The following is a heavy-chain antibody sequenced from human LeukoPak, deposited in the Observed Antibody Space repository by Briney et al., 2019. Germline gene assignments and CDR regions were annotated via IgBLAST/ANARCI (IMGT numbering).Heavy chain of an antibody. CDR3: AREYCSSKSCPTFDY. V-gene: IGHV3-74*01. CDR2: INSDGIST. D-gene: IGHD2-2*01. Sequence: PGGSLRLSCAASGFSFSNYWMHWVRQAPGEGLVWVSRINSDGISTTYADSVKGRFTISRDNAKNTLYLQMNSLRADDTAVYYCAREYCSSKSCPTFDYWGQGTRVTVSS. CDR1: GFSFSNYW. J-gene: IGHJ4*02.